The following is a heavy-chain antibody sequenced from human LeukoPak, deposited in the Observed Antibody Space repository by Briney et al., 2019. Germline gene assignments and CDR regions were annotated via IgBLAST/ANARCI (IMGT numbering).Heavy chain of an antibody. J-gene: IGHJ6*02. D-gene: IGHD1-1*01. V-gene: IGHV3-21*01. Sequence: GGSLRLSCAASGFTFSSYSMTWVRQAPGKGLEWVSSISSSSSYIYYADSVKGRFTISRDNAKNSLYLQMNSLRAEDTAVYYCARCGNGYYYGMDVWGQGTTVTVSS. CDR3: ARCGNGYYYGMDV. CDR2: ISSSSSYI. CDR1: GFTFSSYS.